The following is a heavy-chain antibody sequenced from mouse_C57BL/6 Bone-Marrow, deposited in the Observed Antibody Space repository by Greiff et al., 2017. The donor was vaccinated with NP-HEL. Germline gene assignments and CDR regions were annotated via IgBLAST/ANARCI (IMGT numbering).Heavy chain of an antibody. CDR2: IYPRDGST. Sequence: VQRVESGPELVKPGASVKLSCKASGYTFTSYDINWVKQRPGQGLEWIGWIYPRDGSTKYNEKFKGKATLTVDTSSSTAYMELHSLTSEDSAVYFCARNLLWLCYYAMDYWGQGTSVTVSS. CDR3: ARNLLWLCYYAMDY. V-gene: IGHV1-85*01. CDR1: GYTFTSYD. J-gene: IGHJ4*01. D-gene: IGHD2-2*01.